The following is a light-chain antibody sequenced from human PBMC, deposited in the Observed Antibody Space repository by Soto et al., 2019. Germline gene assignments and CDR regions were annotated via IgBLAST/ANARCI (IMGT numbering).Light chain of an antibody. CDR1: QSVGSN. Sequence: EIVMTQSPATLSVSPGERATLSCRSSQSVGSNLAWYQQKPGQAPRLVIDGASSRATGIPDRFSGSGSGTDFTLTISRLEPEDFAVYYCQQYGTSPRTFGRGTKVDI. CDR3: QQYGTSPRT. J-gene: IGKJ1*01. CDR2: GAS. V-gene: IGKV3-20*01.